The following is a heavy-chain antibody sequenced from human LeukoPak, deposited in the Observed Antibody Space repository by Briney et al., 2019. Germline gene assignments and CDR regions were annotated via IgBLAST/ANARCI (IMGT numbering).Heavy chain of an antibody. D-gene: IGHD3-22*01. J-gene: IGHJ5*02. V-gene: IGHV1-69*05. CDR3: ARARRITMIVVVEGDWFDP. CDR1: GGTFSSYA. CDR2: IIPIFGTA. Sequence: SVKVSCKASGGTFSSYAISWVRQAPGQGLEWMGRIIPIFGTANYAQKFQGRVTVTTDESTSTAYMELSSLRSEDTAVYYCARARRITMIVVVEGDWFDPWGQGTLVTVSS.